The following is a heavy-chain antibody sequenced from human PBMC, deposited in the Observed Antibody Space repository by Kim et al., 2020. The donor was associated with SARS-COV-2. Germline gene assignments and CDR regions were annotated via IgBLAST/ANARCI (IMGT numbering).Heavy chain of an antibody. D-gene: IGHD3-22*01. CDR3: TTEYYYDSTVRYYYGMDV. CDR2: IKSKTDGGTT. CDR1: GFTFSNAW. J-gene: IGHJ6*02. V-gene: IGHV3-15*01. Sequence: GGSLRLSCAPSGFTFSNAWMSWVRQAPGKGLEWVGRIKSKTDGGTTDYAAPVKGRFTISRDDSKNTLYLQMNSLKTEDTAVYYCTTEYYYDSTVRYYYGMDVWGQGTTVTVSS.